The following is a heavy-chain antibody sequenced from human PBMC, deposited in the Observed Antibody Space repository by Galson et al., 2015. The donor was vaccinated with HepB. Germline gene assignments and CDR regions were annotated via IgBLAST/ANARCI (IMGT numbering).Heavy chain of an antibody. CDR3: TRHDMITFGGVIAYDYYYGMDV. V-gene: IGHV3-73*01. CDR2: IRSKTNNYAT. J-gene: IGHJ6*02. D-gene: IGHD3-16*02. Sequence: SLRLSCAASGFTFSGSAIHWVRQASGKGLEWVGRIRSKTNNYATAYAASVKGRFTISRDDSKNTAYLQMNSLKTEDTAMYYCTRHDMITFGGVIAYDYYYGMDVWGQGTTVTVSS. CDR1: GFTFSGSA.